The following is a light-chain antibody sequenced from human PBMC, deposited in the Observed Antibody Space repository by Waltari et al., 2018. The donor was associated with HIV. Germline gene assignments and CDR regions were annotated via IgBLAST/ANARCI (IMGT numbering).Light chain of an antibody. J-gene: IGKJ1*01. Sequence: EVVLTQSPGTVSVSPGERATLSCRTSQSTSNNLVWYQMKPGQAPRLVRYDASTRATGIPVRFSGSGSRTEFTLTIASLQSEDFAVYLCQQYNNWPRTFGQGTKVEI. V-gene: IGKV3-15*01. CDR3: QQYNNWPRT. CDR2: DAS. CDR1: QSTSNN.